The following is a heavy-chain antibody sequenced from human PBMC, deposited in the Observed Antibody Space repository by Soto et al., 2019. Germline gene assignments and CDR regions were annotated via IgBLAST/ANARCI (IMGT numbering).Heavy chain of an antibody. J-gene: IGHJ4*02. CDR2: IYHSGSS. CDR1: GDSISSGGFS. CDR3: ARGRSRYYFDY. V-gene: IGHV4-30-2*01. Sequence: SETLSLTCAVSGDSISSGGFSWSWIRQPPGKGLEWIGYIYHSGSSFYNPSLKSRVTISVDRSKNQFSLKLSSVTAADTAVYYCARGRSRYYFDYWGQGTLVTVSS.